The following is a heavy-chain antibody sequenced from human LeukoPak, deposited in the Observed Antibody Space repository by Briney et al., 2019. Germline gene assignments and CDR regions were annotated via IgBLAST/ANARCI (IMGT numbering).Heavy chain of an antibody. J-gene: IGHJ5*02. D-gene: IGHD3-10*01. CDR2: INPNSGGT. CDR3: ARECGGSGSYYKMNWFDP. Sequence: ASVKVSCKASGYTFTGYYMHWVRQAPGQGLEWMGWINPNSGGTNYAQKFQGRVTMTRDTSIGTAYMELSRLRSDDTAVYYCARECGGSGSYYKMNWFDPWGQGTLATVSS. V-gene: IGHV1-2*02. CDR1: GYTFTGYY.